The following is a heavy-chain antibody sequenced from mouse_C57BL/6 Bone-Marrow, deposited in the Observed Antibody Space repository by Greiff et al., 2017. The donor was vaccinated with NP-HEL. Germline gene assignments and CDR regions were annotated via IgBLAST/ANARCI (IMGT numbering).Heavy chain of an antibody. J-gene: IGHJ3*01. Sequence: LQESGAELVKPGASVKLSCKASGYTFTSYWMQWVKQRPGQGLEWIGEIDPSDSYTNYNQKFKGKATLTVDTSSSTAYMQVSSLTSEDSAVYYCARVEAWAYWGQGTLVTVSA. D-gene: IGHD3-2*02. CDR2: IDPSDSYT. V-gene: IGHV1-50*01. CDR1: GYTFTSYW. CDR3: ARVEAWAY.